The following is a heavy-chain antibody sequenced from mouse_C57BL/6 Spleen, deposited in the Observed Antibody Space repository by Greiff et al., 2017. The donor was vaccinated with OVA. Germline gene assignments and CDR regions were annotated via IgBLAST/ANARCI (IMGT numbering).Heavy chain of an antibody. CDR2: IDPSDSYT. CDR3: AYGNFFDY. Sequence: VQLQQPGAELVKPGASVKLSCKASGYTFTSYWMQWVKQRPGQGLEWIGEIDPSDSYTNYNQKFKGKATLTVDTSSSTAYMQLSSLTSEDSADYYCAYGNFFDYWGQGTTLTVSS. J-gene: IGHJ2*01. CDR1: GYTFTSYW. D-gene: IGHD2-1*01. V-gene: IGHV1-50*01.